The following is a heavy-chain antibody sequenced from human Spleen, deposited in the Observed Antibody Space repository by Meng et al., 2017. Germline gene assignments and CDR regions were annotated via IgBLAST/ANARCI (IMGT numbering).Heavy chain of an antibody. V-gene: IGHV3-74*01. CDR3: ARGCGGSCLAADS. CDR2: LSPDGSDT. J-gene: IGHJ4*02. D-gene: IGHD2-15*01. CDR1: GFTVSHNY. Sequence: GESLKISCAASGFTVSHNYMSWVRQAPGKGLVWVSRLSPDGSDTNYADSVKGRFTISRDNARNTLYLQMSSLRVEDTAVYYCARGCGGSCLAADSWGQGTLVTVSS.